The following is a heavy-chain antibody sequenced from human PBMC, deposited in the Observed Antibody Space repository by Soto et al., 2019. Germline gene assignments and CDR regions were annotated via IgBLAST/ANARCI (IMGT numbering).Heavy chain of an antibody. J-gene: IGHJ4*02. Sequence: QVQLVESGRGVVQPGTSLRLSCAASGFTFSSHGMHWVRQAPGKGLEWVALISSDRSKINYVDSVKGRFTISRDNSKNTLYLQMNSLRAEDTAVYYCAKRGFCGGGRCYSFHFDSWGQGTLVTVSS. CDR1: GFTFSSHG. CDR2: ISSDRSKI. D-gene: IGHD2-15*01. CDR3: AKRGFCGGGRCYSFHFDS. V-gene: IGHV3-30*18.